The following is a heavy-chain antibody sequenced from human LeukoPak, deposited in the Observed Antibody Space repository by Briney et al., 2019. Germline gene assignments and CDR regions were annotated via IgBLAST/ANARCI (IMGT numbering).Heavy chain of an antibody. CDR1: GFTFSSYW. CDR3: ARDSITIFGVVRFDY. Sequence: GGSLRLSCAASGFTFSSYWMSWVRQAPGKGLEWVANIKQDGSEKYYVDSVKGRFTISRDNAKNLLYLQMNSLRAEDTAVYYCARDSITIFGVVRFDYWGQGTLVTVSS. V-gene: IGHV3-7*01. J-gene: IGHJ4*02. D-gene: IGHD3-3*01. CDR2: IKQDGSEK.